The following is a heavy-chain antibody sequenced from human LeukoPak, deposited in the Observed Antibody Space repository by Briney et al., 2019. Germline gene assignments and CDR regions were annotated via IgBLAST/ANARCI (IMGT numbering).Heavy chain of an antibody. Sequence: GGSLRLSCAASGFTFSSYAMHWVRQAPGKGPEYVSAITSNGDRTYYANSVKGRFTISRDNSKNTLYLQMGSLRAEDMAVYYCARVGSWDAFDIWGQGTMVTVSS. J-gene: IGHJ3*02. D-gene: IGHD1-26*01. CDR1: GFTFSSYA. CDR2: ITSNGDRT. CDR3: ARVGSWDAFDI. V-gene: IGHV3-64*01.